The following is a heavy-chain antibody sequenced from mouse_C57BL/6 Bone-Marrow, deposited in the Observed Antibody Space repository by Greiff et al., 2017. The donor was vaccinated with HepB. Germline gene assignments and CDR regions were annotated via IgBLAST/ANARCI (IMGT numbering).Heavy chain of an antibody. V-gene: IGHV1-5*01. Sequence: VQLQQSGTVLVRPGASVKMSCKTSGYTFTSYWMHWVKQRPGQGLEWIGAIYPGNSDTSYNQKFKGKAKLTAVTSASTAYMELRSLTNEDAAVYFYKRWLQVSGFAYGGQGTGVTVSA. CDR3: KRWLQVSGFAY. J-gene: IGHJ3*01. CDR2: IYPGNSDT. D-gene: IGHD2-2*01. CDR1: GYTFTSYW.